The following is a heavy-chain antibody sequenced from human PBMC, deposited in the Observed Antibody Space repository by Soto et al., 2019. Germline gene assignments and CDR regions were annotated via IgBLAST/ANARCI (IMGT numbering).Heavy chain of an antibody. V-gene: IGHV4-31*03. CDR2: IYYSVST. J-gene: IGHJ6*02. CDR3: ARDRCSSTSCPAPTNYYGMDV. D-gene: IGHD2-2*01. Sequence: PSETLSLTCTVSGGTISSGGYYWSWIRQHPGKGLEWIGYIYYSVSTYYNPSLKSRVTISVDTSKNQCSLKLSSVTAADTAVYYCARDRCSSTSCPAPTNYYGMDVWGQGTTVTVSS. CDR1: GGTISSGGYY.